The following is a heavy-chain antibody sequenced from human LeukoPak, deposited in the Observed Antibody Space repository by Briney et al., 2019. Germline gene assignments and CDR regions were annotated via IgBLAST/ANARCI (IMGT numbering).Heavy chain of an antibody. J-gene: IGHJ5*01. CDR3: ATDGMVRGPDAWFDS. Sequence: SETLSLTCNVSGGSISSGRYYWSWIRQPAGKGLEWIGRIYTRGSTNYNPSLKSRVTMSVGTSKNQFSLKLSSVIAADTAVYYCATDGMVRGPDAWFDSWGQGTLVTVSS. CDR2: IYTRGST. V-gene: IGHV4-61*02. CDR1: GGSISSGRYY. D-gene: IGHD3-10*01.